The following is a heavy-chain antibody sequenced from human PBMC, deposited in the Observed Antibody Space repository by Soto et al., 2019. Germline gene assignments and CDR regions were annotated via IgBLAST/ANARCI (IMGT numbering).Heavy chain of an antibody. V-gene: IGHV4-59*12. D-gene: IGHD3-22*01. J-gene: IGHJ3*02. CDR2: FYYSGST. Sequence: SETLSLTCTVSGGSISNYYWSWIRQPPGKGLEWIGYFYYSGSTNYNPSLKSRVTITVDTSKNQFSLKLSSVTAADTAVYYCARGDSSGYYYDPGAFDIWGQGTMVTVSS. CDR1: GGSISNYY. CDR3: ARGDSSGYYYDPGAFDI.